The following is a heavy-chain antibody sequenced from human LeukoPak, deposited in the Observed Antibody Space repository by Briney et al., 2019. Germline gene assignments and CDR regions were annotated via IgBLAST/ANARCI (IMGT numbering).Heavy chain of an antibody. Sequence: SETLSLTCTVSGGSISSYYWSWIRQPPGKGLEWIGYIYYSGSTNYNPSLKSRVTISVDTSKNQFSLTLSSVTAADTAVYYCARATGLDAFDIWGQGTMVTVSS. V-gene: IGHV4-59*01. CDR3: ARATGLDAFDI. CDR2: IYYSGST. CDR1: GGSISSYY. J-gene: IGHJ3*02.